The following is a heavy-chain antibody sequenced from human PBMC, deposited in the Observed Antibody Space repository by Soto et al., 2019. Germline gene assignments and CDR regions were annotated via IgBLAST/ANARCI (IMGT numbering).Heavy chain of an antibody. CDR3: ARGRYGDY. Sequence: QIHLVQSGAEVKKPGASVKVSCKGSGYGFTTYGITWVRQAPGQGLEWMAWISAHNGNTNYAQKLQGRVTVTRATSTSTAYMELRSLRSDATAVYYCARGRYGDYWGQGALVTVSS. D-gene: IGHD1-1*01. J-gene: IGHJ4*02. V-gene: IGHV1-18*01. CDR2: ISAHNGNT. CDR1: GYGFTTYG.